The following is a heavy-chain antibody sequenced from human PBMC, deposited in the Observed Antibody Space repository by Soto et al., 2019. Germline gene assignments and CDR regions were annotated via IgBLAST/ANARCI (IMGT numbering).Heavy chain of an antibody. Sequence: DVQLLESGGGLVQPDGSLRLSCAASGFTFSSYAMGWVRQGPGKGLEWVAVVSIGGSTHYADSVRGRFTISRDNSKNTLSLQMNSLTAEDTAVYFCAKRRGAGGQFDYWGQGALVTVSS. V-gene: IGHV3-23*01. CDR3: AKRRGAGGQFDY. CDR1: GFTFSSYA. D-gene: IGHD2-15*01. CDR2: VSIGGST. J-gene: IGHJ4*02.